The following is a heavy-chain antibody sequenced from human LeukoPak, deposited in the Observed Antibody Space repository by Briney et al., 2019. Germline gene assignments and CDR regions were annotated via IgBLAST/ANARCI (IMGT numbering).Heavy chain of an antibody. CDR1: GFTFSNYE. CDR3: AKELGYCSSTSCYNWFDP. V-gene: IGHV3-48*03. Sequence: PGGSLRLSCAASGFTFSNYEMNWVRQAPGKGLEWVSYISSSGSTIYYADSVKGRFTISRDNAKNSLYLQMNSLRAEDTAVYYCAKELGYCSSTSCYNWFDPWGREPWSPSPQ. J-gene: IGHJ5*02. D-gene: IGHD2-2*01. CDR2: ISSSGSTI.